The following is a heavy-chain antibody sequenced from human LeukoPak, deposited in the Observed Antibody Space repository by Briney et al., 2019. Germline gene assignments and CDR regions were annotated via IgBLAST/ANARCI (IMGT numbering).Heavy chain of an antibody. J-gene: IGHJ4*02. CDR2: INPNSGGT. V-gene: IGHV1-2*02. CDR1: GYTFTAYY. D-gene: IGHD1-26*01. Sequence: ASVKVSCKTSGYTFTAYYMHWVRQAPGQGLEWMGWINPNSGGTNYVQKFQGRVTMTRDTSISTAYMELSRLRSDDTAVYYCAILPITRELAFDYWGQGTLVTVSS. CDR3: AILPITRELAFDY.